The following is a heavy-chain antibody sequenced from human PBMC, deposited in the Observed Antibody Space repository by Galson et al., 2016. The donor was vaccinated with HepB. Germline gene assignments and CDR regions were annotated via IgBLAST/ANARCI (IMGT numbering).Heavy chain of an antibody. V-gene: IGHV3-48*03. CDR3: ARTRDDYGAYYPTVYFQH. D-gene: IGHD4-11*01. J-gene: IGHJ1*01. CDR1: GFTFSFYE. CDR2: ISNSGAAI. Sequence: SLRLSCAASGFTFSFYEMNWVRQAPGKGPEWVSYISNSGAAIYYADSVKGRFTISRDNAKSSLFLHMDSLRVEDTAVYSCARTRDDYGAYYPTVYFQHWGQGTLVSVSS.